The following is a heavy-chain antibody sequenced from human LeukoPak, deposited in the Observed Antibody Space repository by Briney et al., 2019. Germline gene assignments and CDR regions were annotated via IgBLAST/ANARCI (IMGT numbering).Heavy chain of an antibody. CDR2: INHSGST. D-gene: IGHD3-9*01. J-gene: IGHJ4*02. CDR3: ARRVAYYDILTGPGAIDY. CDR1: GGSFSGYY. V-gene: IGHV4-34*01. Sequence: PSETLSLTCAVYGGSFSGYYWSWIRQPPGKGLEWIGEINHSGSTNYNPSLKSRVTISVDTSKNQFSLKLSSVTAADTAVYYCARRVAYYDILTGPGAIDYWGQGTLVTVSS.